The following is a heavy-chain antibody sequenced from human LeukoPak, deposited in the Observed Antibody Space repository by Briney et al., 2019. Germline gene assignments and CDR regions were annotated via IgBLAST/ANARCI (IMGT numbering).Heavy chain of an antibody. CDR1: GFTFSSYA. J-gene: IGHJ6*03. V-gene: IGHV3-23*01. D-gene: IGHD3-16*01. CDR2: ILDSGYST. Sequence: GGSLRLSCAASGFTFSSYAMSWVRQAPGKGLEWVSGILDSGYSTYYANSVKGRFTISRDNSNNTLFLQMNSLRAEDTAVYYCAKLGGHPLHNYYVGVWGKGTTVAVSS. CDR3: AKLGGHPLHNYYVGV.